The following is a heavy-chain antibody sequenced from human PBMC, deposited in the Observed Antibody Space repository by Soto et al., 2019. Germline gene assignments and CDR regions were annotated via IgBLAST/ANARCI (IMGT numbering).Heavy chain of an antibody. V-gene: IGHV1-46*01. D-gene: IGHD6-19*01. Sequence: ASVKVSCKASGYTFTSYYMHWVRQAPGQGLEWMGIINPSGGSTSYAQKFQGRVTMTRDTSTSTVYMELSSLRPEDTAVYYCARDRFGIAVAGYNWFDPWGQGTLVTVSS. CDR1: GYTFTSYY. J-gene: IGHJ5*02. CDR2: INPSGGST. CDR3: ARDRFGIAVAGYNWFDP.